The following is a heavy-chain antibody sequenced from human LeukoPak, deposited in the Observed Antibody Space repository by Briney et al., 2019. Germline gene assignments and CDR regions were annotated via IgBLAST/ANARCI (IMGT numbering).Heavy chain of an antibody. D-gene: IGHD2-21*01. J-gene: IGHJ4*02. V-gene: IGHV1-18*01. Sequence: GASVKVSCKASGYTFTSYGISWVRQAPGQGLEWMGWISAYNGNTNYAQKLQGRVTMTTDTSTSTAYMELRNLRSDDTAVYYCASFTRTYDCSYWGQGTLVTVSS. CDR3: ASFTRTYDCSY. CDR2: ISAYNGNT. CDR1: GYTFTSYG.